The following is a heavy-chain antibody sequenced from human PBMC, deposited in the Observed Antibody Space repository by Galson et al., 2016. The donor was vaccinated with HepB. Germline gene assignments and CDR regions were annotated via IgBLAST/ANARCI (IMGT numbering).Heavy chain of an antibody. CDR2: ITTSSNNI. CDR3: ARERGIAVAGTDY. Sequence: LRLSCAASGFAFRSYTMNWVRQAPGRGLEWVSSITTSSNNIYYADSVKGRFTISRDNAKNSLYLQMNSLRAEDTAVYFCARERGIAVAGTDYWGQGTLVTVSS. CDR1: GFAFRSYT. D-gene: IGHD6-19*01. J-gene: IGHJ4*02. V-gene: IGHV3-21*01.